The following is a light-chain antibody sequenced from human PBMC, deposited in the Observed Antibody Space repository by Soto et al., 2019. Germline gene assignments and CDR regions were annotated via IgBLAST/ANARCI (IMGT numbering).Light chain of an antibody. CDR1: QSVSSN. J-gene: IGKJ1*01. CDR2: GAS. Sequence: EMVMTQSPATLSVSPGERATLSCRASQSVSSNLAWYQQKPGQAPRLLIYGASTRATGIPARFSGSGSGTEFTLTISSLQSEDFAVYYCQQYNSWPLWTFGQGTKVEIK. CDR3: QQYNSWPLWT. V-gene: IGKV3-15*01.